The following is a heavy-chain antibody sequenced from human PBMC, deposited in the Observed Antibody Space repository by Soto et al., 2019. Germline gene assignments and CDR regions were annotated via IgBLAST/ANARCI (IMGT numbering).Heavy chain of an antibody. J-gene: IGHJ6*02. CDR1: GYTFTGYY. Sequence: ASVKVSCKASGYTFTGYYMHWGRQAPGQGLEWRGWINPNSGGTNYAQKFQGRVTMTRDTSISTAYMELSRLRSDDTAVYYCARDQGVAYGMDVWGQGTTVTVSS. D-gene: IGHD3-3*01. CDR3: ARDQGVAYGMDV. V-gene: IGHV1-2*02. CDR2: INPNSGGT.